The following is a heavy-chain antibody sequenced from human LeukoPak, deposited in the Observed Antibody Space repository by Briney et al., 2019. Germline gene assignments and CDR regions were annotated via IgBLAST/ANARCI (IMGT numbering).Heavy chain of an antibody. CDR1: GDSISSYF. D-gene: IGHD2-21*02. V-gene: IGHV3-23*01. Sequence: ETLSLTCTVSGDSISSYFWSWIRQPPGKGLEWVSAISGSGGSTYYADSVKGRFTISRDNSKNTLYLQMNSLRAEDTAVYYCASQRVTVLDWYFDLWGRGTLVTVSS. J-gene: IGHJ2*01. CDR3: ASQRVTVLDWYFDL. CDR2: ISGSGGST.